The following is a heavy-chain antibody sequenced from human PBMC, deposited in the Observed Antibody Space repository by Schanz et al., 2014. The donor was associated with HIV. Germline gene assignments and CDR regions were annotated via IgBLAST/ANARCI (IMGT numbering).Heavy chain of an antibody. CDR1: GDTFSTDA. CDR2: IIPKHGTS. V-gene: IGHV1-69*06. Sequence: QVQLVQSGAEVKKPGSSVEVSCKASGDTFSTDAFSWVRQVPGQGLEWMGGIIPKHGTSTSAQRFKGRVAIAADTSTSTIYLELSSLRSEDTAVYYCARVVYATQTGSYNGGWYYFDNWGLGTLVTVSS. CDR3: ARVVYATQTGSYNGGWYYFDN. D-gene: IGHD3-9*01. J-gene: IGHJ4*02.